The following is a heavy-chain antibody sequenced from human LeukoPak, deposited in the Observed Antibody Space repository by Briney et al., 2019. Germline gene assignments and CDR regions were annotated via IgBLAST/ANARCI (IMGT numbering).Heavy chain of an antibody. CDR2: ISWNSGSI. CDR3: AKDSRSSTGYYCYGMDV. CDR1: GFTFDDYA. D-gene: IGHD2-2*01. V-gene: IGHV3-9*01. Sequence: PGRSLRLSCAASGFTFDDYAMHWVRQAPGKGLEWVSGISWNSGSIGYADSVKGRFTISRDNAKNSLHLQMNSLRAEDTALYYCAKDSRSSTGYYCYGMDVWGQGTTVTVSS. J-gene: IGHJ6*02.